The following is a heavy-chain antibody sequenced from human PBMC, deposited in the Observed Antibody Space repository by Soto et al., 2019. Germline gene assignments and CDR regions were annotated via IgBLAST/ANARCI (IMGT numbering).Heavy chain of an antibody. V-gene: IGHV3-11*01. Sequence: QVQLVESGGGLVKPGGSLRLSCAASGFTFSDFYMSWLRQAPGKGLEWVSYISGSVGTIQYGDSVKGRFNISRDNAKNSLQLPMNSLRAEDTAVYSCARYGDYHESTGYFVRDAFAIWGPGTVVTVSS. CDR2: ISGSVGTI. D-gene: IGHD3-9*01. CDR3: ARYGDYHESTGYFVRDAFAI. CDR1: GFTFSDFY. J-gene: IGHJ3*02.